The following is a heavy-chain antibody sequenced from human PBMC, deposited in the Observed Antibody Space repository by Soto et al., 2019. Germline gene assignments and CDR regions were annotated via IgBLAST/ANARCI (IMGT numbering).Heavy chain of an antibody. CDR1: GYTFISYD. D-gene: IGHD1-26*01. CDR2: MNPNRGNT. Sequence: QVQLVQSGAEVKKPGASVKVSCKASGYTFISYDINWVRQATGQGLEWMGWMNPNRGNTGYAQKFQVSLRMTRNAAISTAYMELSSLRCEDTAVYYCARGHIVGARAGNNWGQGTLVTVST. V-gene: IGHV1-8*01. CDR3: ARGHIVGARAGNN. J-gene: IGHJ4*02.